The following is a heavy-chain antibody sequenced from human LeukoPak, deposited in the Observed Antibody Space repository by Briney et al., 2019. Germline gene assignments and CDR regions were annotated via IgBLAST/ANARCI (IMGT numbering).Heavy chain of an antibody. CDR3: AKDLMRDRWFGES. D-gene: IGHD3-10*01. Sequence: GGSLRLSCEASGFTFSHYGMHWVRQAPGKGLEWLTVILYNGSNTNYADSVKGRFTISKDTSRNTLYLQMNTLRLEDTAVYYCAKDLMRDRWFGESWGQGTLVTVSS. CDR2: ILYNGSNT. CDR1: GFTFSHYG. V-gene: IGHV3-30*18. J-gene: IGHJ5*02.